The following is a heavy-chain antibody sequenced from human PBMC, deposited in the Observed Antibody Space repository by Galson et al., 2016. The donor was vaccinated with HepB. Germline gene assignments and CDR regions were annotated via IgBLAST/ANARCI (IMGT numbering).Heavy chain of an antibody. CDR2: IFWNDDK. D-gene: IGHD4-23*01. V-gene: IGHV2-5*01. J-gene: IGHJ4*02. CDR3: ARFGTEITPGGPFDS. Sequence: PALVKPTQTLTLTCTFSGFSLSTSGVGVGWIRQPPRRALEWLALIFWNDDKRYSPPLKSRLTITKDTSKKHVVLTVTNMDPVDTATYYCARFGTEITPGGPFDSWGQGTLVTVSS. CDR1: GFSLSTSGVG.